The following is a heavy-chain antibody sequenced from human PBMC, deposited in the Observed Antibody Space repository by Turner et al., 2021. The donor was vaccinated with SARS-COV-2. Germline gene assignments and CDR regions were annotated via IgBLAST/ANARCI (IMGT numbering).Heavy chain of an antibody. CDR3: ARGGGYGAAFDY. D-gene: IGHD5-12*01. J-gene: IGHJ4*02. V-gene: IGHV3-30-3*01. CDR2: ISYDGSNK. Sequence: QVQLVESGGGVVQPGRSLILSCAASGFTFSSYAMHWVRQAPGKGLEWVAVISYDGSNKFYADSVKGRFTISRDNSKNTLYLQMNSLRAEDTAVYYCARGGGYGAAFDYWGQGTLVTVSS. CDR1: GFTFSSYA.